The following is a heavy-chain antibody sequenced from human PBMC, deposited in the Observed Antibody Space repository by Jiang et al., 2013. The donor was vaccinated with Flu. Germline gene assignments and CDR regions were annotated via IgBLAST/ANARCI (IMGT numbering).Heavy chain of an antibody. CDR2: VYHSGST. CDR3: ARGALRGLIPNIVVVTAESRGAFDI. Sequence: GSGLVKPSGTLSLTCAVSGGSISSSNWWSWVRQPPGKGLEWIGEVYHSGSTNYNPSLKSRVTLSVDRSKKQFSLRLSSVTAADTAVYFCARGALRGLIPNIVVVTAESRGAFDIWGPGTMVTVSS. CDR1: GGSISSSNW. V-gene: IGHV4-4*02. J-gene: IGHJ3*02. D-gene: IGHD2-21*02.